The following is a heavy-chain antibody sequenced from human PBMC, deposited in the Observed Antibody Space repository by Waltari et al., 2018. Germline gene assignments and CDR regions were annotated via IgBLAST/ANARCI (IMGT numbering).Heavy chain of an antibody. CDR2: IKSKTEVGTT. J-gene: IGHJ5*02. CDR1: GFSFSNAW. CDR3: VTFSVAVAGTIA. V-gene: IGHV3-15*01. Sequence: EVQLVESGGGLVKPGGSLRLSCAASGFSFSNAWMNWVRQAPGKGLEWVGRIKSKTEVGTTDYAAPVKGRFTISRDDSQNTLYLQMNSLKTEDTAVYYCVTFSVAVAGTIAWGQGSLVTVSS. D-gene: IGHD6-19*01.